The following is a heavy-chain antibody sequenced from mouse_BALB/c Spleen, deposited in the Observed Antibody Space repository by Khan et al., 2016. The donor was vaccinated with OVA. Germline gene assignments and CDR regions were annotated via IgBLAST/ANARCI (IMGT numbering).Heavy chain of an antibody. Sequence: QVQLKQSGPGLVQPSQSLSITCTVSGFSLNNYSVHWVRQSPGKGLEWLGVIWSAGSTDYNAAFISRLTISKDNSRSQVFFKMNSLQPKDTAIYYCARRGYDYGRGALFAYWGQGTPVTVSA. V-gene: IGHV2-2*02. CDR3: ARRGYDYGRGALFAY. CDR1: GFSLNNYS. CDR2: IWSAGST. D-gene: IGHD2-4*01. J-gene: IGHJ3*01.